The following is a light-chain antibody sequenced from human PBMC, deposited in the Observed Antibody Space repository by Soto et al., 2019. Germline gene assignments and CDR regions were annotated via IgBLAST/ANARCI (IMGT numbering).Light chain of an antibody. CDR3: SSYTTSVTYV. J-gene: IGLJ1*01. CDR1: SSDVGAYNS. CDR2: DVS. V-gene: IGLV2-14*01. Sequence: QSVLTQPASVSGSPGQSITISCTGTSSDVGAYNSVSWYQQHPGKAPKLIIYDVSTRPSGISDRFSGSKSGNTASLTISGLQAEDEYDYYCSSYTTSVTYVFGTGTKVTVL.